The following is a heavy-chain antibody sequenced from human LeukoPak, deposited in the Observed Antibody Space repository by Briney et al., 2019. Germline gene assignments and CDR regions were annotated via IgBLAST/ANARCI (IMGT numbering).Heavy chain of an antibody. CDR1: GYTFTSYA. V-gene: IGHV1-3*01. CDR3: ARARWTSTVTTYYLDY. Sequence: GASVMVSCKASGYTFTSYAIQWVRQAPGQRLEWMGWINAGNGNTKYSQNFQGRVTITRDTSASTAYMDLSSLRSEDTAVYYCARARWTSTVTTYYLDYWGQGTLVTVSS. J-gene: IGHJ4*02. D-gene: IGHD4-17*01. CDR2: INAGNGNT.